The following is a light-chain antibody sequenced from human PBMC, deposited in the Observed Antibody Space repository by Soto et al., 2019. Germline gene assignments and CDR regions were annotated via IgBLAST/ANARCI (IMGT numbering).Light chain of an antibody. V-gene: IGKV3-11*01. CDR1: QSISSH. Sequence: EIVLTQSPATLSLSPGESATLSCRASQSISSHLVWYRQRPGQAPRLLMYDASNRATGIPARFSGSGSGTDFTLTISSLEPEDFAVYYCQQRPNWPLTFGGGTKVEIK. J-gene: IGKJ4*01. CDR3: QQRPNWPLT. CDR2: DAS.